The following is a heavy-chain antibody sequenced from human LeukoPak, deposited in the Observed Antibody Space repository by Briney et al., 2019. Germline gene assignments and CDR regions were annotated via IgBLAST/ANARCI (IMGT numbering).Heavy chain of an antibody. D-gene: IGHD3-3*01. V-gene: IGHV3-30*03. J-gene: IGHJ4*02. CDR1: GFTFSSYG. Sequence: GGSLRLSCAASGFTFSSYGMHWVRQAPGKGLEWVAVISYDGSNKYYADSVKGRFTISRDNSKNTLYLQMNSLRAEDTAVYYCARDRAIFGVGYYFDYWGQGTLVTVSS. CDR2: ISYDGSNK. CDR3: ARDRAIFGVGYYFDY.